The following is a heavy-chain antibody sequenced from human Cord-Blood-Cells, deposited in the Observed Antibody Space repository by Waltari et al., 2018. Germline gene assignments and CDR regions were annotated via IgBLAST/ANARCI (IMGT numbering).Heavy chain of an antibody. CDR2: ISYEGSNK. D-gene: IGHD2-2*01. Sequence: QVQLVESGGGVVQPGRSLRLSCAASGFTFSSYAMHWVRQAPGKGLEGVAGISYEGSNKHYADSVKGRFTIARDNSKNTLYLQMNSLGAEDTAVYYCAREGIVVVPYGMDVWGQGTTVTVSS. CDR1: GFTFSSYA. CDR3: AREGIVVVPYGMDV. V-gene: IGHV3-30-3*01. J-gene: IGHJ6*02.